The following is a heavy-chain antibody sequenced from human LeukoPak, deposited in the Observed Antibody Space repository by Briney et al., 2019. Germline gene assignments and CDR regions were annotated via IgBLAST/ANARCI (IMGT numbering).Heavy chain of an antibody. J-gene: IGHJ4*02. Sequence: GGSLRLSCAASGFTFSSYAMSWVRQAPGKGLEWVSGISGSGGSKYYADSVKGRFTISRDNSKNTLYLQMNSLRAEDTAVYYCAKGTYSSPPPGYFDDWGQGTLVTVSS. D-gene: IGHD6-13*01. CDR3: AKGTYSSPPPGYFDD. CDR2: ISGSGGSK. CDR1: GFTFSSYA. V-gene: IGHV3-23*01.